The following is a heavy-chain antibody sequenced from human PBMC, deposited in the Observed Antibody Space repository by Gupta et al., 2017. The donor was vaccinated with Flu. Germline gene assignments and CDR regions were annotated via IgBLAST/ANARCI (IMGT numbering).Heavy chain of an antibody. CDR3: ARARCVSNNCYAPYYYSGMDV. Sequence: QVQLHQRGAGLLMPSQTLSLTCAVYGGSFSGYYWTWIRQTPGKGLEWIGEINHSRRTNYDPSLKSRVTMSLDTSNIQFSLNLSSVTAADTAVYYCARARCVSNNCYAPYYYSGMDVWGQGTTVTVSS. J-gene: IGHJ6*02. V-gene: IGHV4-34*01. CDR1: GGSFSGYY. D-gene: IGHD2-2*01. CDR2: INHSRRT.